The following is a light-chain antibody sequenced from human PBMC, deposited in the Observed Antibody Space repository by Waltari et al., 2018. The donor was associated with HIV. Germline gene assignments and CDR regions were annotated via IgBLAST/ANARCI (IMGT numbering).Light chain of an antibody. J-gene: IGLJ2*01. CDR1: STDVGEFNF. V-gene: IGLV2-14*03. CDR2: GVS. Sequence: QSAQTQPASVSGSPGPSITISCTGTSTDVGEFNFVSWYQHHPGTAPKLIIYGVSERPSGVSYRFSGSKSANTASLTISGLQAEDEGFYYCTSHTSVSTYVVFGGGTKLSVL. CDR3: TSHTSVSTYVV.